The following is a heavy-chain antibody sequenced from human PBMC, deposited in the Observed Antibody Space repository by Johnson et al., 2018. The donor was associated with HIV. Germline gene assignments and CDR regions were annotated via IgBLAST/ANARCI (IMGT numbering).Heavy chain of an antibody. CDR1: GFIFEDYA. CDR2: VSWNSGTR. CDR3: ATRQQLVPGAFDI. J-gene: IGHJ3*02. D-gene: IGHD6-13*01. Sequence: VQLVESGGGLVQPGRSLRLTCAGTGFIFEDYAMHWVRQAPGKGLEWVSGVSWNSGTRDYADSVKGRFTVSRDNARNSLHLQMNSLRAEDTAVYYCATRQQLVPGAFDIWGQGTMVTVSS. V-gene: IGHV3-9*01.